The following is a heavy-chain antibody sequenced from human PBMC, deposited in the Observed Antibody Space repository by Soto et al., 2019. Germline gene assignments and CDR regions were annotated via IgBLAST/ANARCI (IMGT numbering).Heavy chain of an antibody. CDR2: ISYDGSNK. CDR1: GFTFSSYG. D-gene: IGHD5-18*01. Sequence: GGSLRLSCAASGFTFSSYGMHWVRQAPGKGLEWVAVISYDGSNKYYADSVKGRFTISRDNSKNTLYLQMNSLRAEDTDVYYCAKALTGYSYGSYYYGMDVWGQGTTVTVSS. J-gene: IGHJ6*02. V-gene: IGHV3-30*18. CDR3: AKALTGYSYGSYYYGMDV.